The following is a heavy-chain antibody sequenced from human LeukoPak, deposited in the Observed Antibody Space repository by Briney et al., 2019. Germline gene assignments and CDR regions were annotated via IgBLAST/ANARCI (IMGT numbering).Heavy chain of an antibody. CDR2: IYHSGST. J-gene: IGHJ2*01. CDR3: ARPAAAAYYWYFDL. Sequence: SETLSLTCAVSGGSISSSNWWRWVRQPPGKGLEWIGEIYHSGSTHYNTSLKSRLTMSVDTSKHQFSLNLSSVTAADTAVYYCARPAAAAYYWYFDLWGRGTLVTVSS. D-gene: IGHD2-2*01. CDR1: GGSISSSNW. V-gene: IGHV4-4*02.